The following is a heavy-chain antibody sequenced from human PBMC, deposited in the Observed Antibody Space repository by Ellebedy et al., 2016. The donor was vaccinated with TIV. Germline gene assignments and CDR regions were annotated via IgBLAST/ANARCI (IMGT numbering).Heavy chain of an antibody. D-gene: IGHD4-23*01. J-gene: IGHJ5*02. CDR3: SPLDYGGDATRGS. CDR2: ITPDGSAT. Sequence: GESLKISCSASGFTFSDQWMHWVRQAPGEGMAWVSRITPDGSATDYADSVKGRFIISRDNAKSALYLQMNFLSAEDMAVYYCSPLDYGGDATRGSWGQGTLVTVSS. V-gene: IGHV3-74*01. CDR1: GFTFSDQW.